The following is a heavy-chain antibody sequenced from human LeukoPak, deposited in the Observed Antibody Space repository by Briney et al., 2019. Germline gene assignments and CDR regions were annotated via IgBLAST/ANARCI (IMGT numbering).Heavy chain of an antibody. V-gene: IGHV4-39*07. J-gene: IGHJ4*02. D-gene: IGHD3-10*01. CDR3: ARDRGVPRPYYFDQ. CDR2: IHYNGST. CDR1: GGSISSSSYY. Sequence: PSETLSLTCTVSGGSISSSSYYWGCIRQPPGKGLEWIGSIHYNGSTCSNPSLESRVIMSVDTSKNQFSLKLTSVTAADTAVYCARDRGVPRPYYFDQWGQGTLVTVSS.